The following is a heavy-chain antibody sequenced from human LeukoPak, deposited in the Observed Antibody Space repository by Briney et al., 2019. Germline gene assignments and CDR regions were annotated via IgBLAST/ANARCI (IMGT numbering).Heavy chain of an antibody. J-gene: IGHJ4*02. CDR3: ARMFKLGGVDY. D-gene: IGHD7-27*01. CDR2: IKEDGSEK. Sequence: GGSLRLSCAASGFTFSSHWMNWVRQAPGKGLEWVANIKEDGSEKDYVDSVKGRFTISRDNAKNSLYLQMNSLRAEDTAVYYCARMFKLGGVDYWGQGTLVTVSS. V-gene: IGHV3-7*01. CDR1: GFTFSSHW.